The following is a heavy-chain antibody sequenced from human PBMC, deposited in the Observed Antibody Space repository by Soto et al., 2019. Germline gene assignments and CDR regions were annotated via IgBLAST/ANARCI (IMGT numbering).Heavy chain of an antibody. V-gene: IGHV3-48*04. J-gene: IGHJ4*02. D-gene: IGHD1-26*01. Sequence: EVQLVESGGGLVQSGGSLRLTCAASGFTFNEYTMNRVRQAPGKGLEWLSYISGGGGTMFYADSVKGRVTISRDNAKNSLYLQMDSLRAEDTAVYYCARDKSGSYSIDYWGQGTLVTVSS. CDR3: ARDKSGSYSIDY. CDR2: ISGGGGTM. CDR1: GFTFNEYT.